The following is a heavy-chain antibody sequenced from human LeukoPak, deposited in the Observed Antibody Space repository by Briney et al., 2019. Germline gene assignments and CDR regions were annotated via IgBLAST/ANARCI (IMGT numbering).Heavy chain of an antibody. J-gene: IGHJ4*02. D-gene: IGHD3-22*01. CDR3: AGGSDYDTSGYPYFDN. Sequence: PGGSLRLSCAASGFTFSSYAMHWVRQAPGKGLEWVAVISYDGSNKYYADSVKGRFTISRDNAKKSLYLQMTSLRAEDTAVYYCAGGSDYDTSGYPYFDNWGQGTLVTVSS. CDR2: ISYDGSNK. CDR1: GFTFSSYA. V-gene: IGHV3-30*07.